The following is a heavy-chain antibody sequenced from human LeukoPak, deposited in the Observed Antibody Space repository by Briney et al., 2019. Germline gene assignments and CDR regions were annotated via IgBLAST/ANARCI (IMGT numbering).Heavy chain of an antibody. Sequence: GGPLRLSCAASGYTFSDYYKSWTREAPGKGVEGVLYISRSSIYTNYADSERGRYTISRDNAKITLYLHMYSVRGEDTAVYYCARWRRGYSYGYGDYSFDYWGQGTLVTVSS. CDR2: ISRSSIYT. D-gene: IGHD5-18*01. CDR3: ARWRRGYSYGYGDYSFDY. J-gene: IGHJ4*02. CDR1: GYTFSDYY. V-gene: IGHV3-11*06.